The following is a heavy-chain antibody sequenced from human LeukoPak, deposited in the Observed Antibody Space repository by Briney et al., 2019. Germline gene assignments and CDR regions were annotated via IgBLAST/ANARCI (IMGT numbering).Heavy chain of an antibody. V-gene: IGHV4-38-2*01. CDR2: IYHSGST. CDR1: GFSISSGYY. D-gene: IGHD6-13*01. Sequence: KPSETLALTCAVSGFSISSGYYWGWIRQPPGKGLEWIGSIYHSGSTYYNPSLKSRVTISVDTSKNQFSLKLSSVTAADTAVYYCARRSSSWFPFDYWGQGTLVTASS. J-gene: IGHJ4*02. CDR3: ARRSSSWFPFDY.